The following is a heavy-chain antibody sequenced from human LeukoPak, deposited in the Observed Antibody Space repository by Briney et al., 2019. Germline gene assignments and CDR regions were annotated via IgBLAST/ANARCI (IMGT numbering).Heavy chain of an antibody. V-gene: IGHV4-38-2*02. Sequence: SETLSLTCTVSTYSISSGYYWGWIRQPPGKGLEWIGSMYYSSGNTYYNPSLKSRVTISVDTSKNQFSLKLSSVTAADTAVYYCARGRVTLRNYYDSSGFDYWGQGTLVTVSS. J-gene: IGHJ4*02. CDR1: TYSISSGYY. CDR3: ARGRVTLRNYYDSSGFDY. D-gene: IGHD3-22*01. CDR2: MYYSSGNT.